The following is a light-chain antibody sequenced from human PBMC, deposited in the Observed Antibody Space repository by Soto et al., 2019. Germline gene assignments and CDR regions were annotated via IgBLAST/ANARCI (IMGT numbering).Light chain of an antibody. V-gene: IGKV3-20*01. CDR1: QSISRSD. Sequence: EIVLTQSPGTVSLSPGESATLSCRASQSISRSDLAWYQHRPGQSPRLLIYATSSRATGIPDRFTGGGAGTGLTLTISRLEPEDSAVYYCQQYGSSPTFGGGTKVEI. CDR2: ATS. CDR3: QQYGSSPT. J-gene: IGKJ4*01.